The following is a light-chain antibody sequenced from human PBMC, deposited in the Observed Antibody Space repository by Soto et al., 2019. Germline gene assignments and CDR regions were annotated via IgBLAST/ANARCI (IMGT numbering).Light chain of an antibody. CDR2: AAS. Sequence: EIVLTQFPGTLSLSPAERATLSCRPSPSLSSSYLVWYQQKPGQAPRLLIYAASRRATGIPDRFSGSGSATEYTLTISRLEPEDSAVYYCQQQGTFGQGTKLEIK. J-gene: IGKJ2*01. CDR3: QQQGT. CDR1: PSLSSSY. V-gene: IGKV3-20*01.